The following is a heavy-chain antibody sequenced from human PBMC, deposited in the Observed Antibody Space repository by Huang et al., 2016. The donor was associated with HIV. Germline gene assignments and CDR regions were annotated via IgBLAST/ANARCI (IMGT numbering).Heavy chain of an antibody. J-gene: IGHJ4*02. CDR2: IRSKTDGGTT. CDR1: GFTFRSAW. D-gene: IGHD1-26*01. Sequence: EVQLVESGGGLVKPGGSHRLSCVASGFTFRSAWMSWVRQAPGEGLEWVGSIRSKTDGGTTDYGAPVKERFIISRDDSKNTLYLQMSSLKTEDTGVYYCVTGYSAGWAGFDQWGQGTLVTVSS. V-gene: IGHV3-15*01. CDR3: VTGYSAGWAGFDQ.